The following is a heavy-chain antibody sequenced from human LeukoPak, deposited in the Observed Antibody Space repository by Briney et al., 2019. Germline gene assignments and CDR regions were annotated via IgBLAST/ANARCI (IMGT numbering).Heavy chain of an antibody. CDR2: ISGGTT. V-gene: IGHV3-21*01. CDR3: ARDLEYSSSLP. CDR1: GFTISTYG. J-gene: IGHJ5*02. Sequence: GGSLRLSCAASGFTISTYGMSWVRQAPGKGLEWVSSISGGTTYYADSVKGRFTISRDNAKNSLYLQMNSLRAEDTAVYYCARDLEYSSSLPWGQGTLVTVSS. D-gene: IGHD6-13*01.